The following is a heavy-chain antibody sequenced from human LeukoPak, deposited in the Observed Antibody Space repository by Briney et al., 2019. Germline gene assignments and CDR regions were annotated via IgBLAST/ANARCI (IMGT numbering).Heavy chain of an antibody. CDR1: GGTFRNFA. Sequence: RASVKVSCKASGGTFRNFAISWVRQAPGQGLEWMGGIIPIFGTTNYARKFQGRVTITADESTRTSYMQLSSLRFQDTAVYYCARDEASVQVAGTVRFDPWGQGTLVTVSS. J-gene: IGHJ5*02. CDR3: ARDEASVQVAGTVRFDP. V-gene: IGHV1-69*13. D-gene: IGHD6-19*01. CDR2: IIPIFGTT.